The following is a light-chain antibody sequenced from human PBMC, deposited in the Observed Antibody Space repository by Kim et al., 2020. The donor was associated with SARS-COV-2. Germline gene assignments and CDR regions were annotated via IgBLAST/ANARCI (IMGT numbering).Light chain of an antibody. CDR1: QGIDNY. V-gene: IGKV1-27*01. CDR2: AAS. Sequence: ASVGDRVTSTCRASQGIDNYLAWYQQKPGKVPKLLSYAASTLQSGVPSRFSGSGSGTDFTLTISSLQPEDVAAYYCQDYNSAVLTFGGGTKVDIK. J-gene: IGKJ4*01. CDR3: QDYNSAVLT.